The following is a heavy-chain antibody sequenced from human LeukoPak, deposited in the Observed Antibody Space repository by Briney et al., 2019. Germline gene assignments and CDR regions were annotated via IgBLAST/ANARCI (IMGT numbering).Heavy chain of an antibody. J-gene: IGHJ4*02. Sequence: GESLRLSCAASGFTFSSYAMSWVRQAPGKGLEWVSAISGRGGSTYYADSVKGRFTISRDNSKNTLYLQMNSLRAEDTAVYYCAKYGFGEFHFDYWGQGTLVTVSS. CDR2: ISGRGGST. CDR1: GFTFSSYA. CDR3: AKYGFGEFHFDY. D-gene: IGHD3-10*01. V-gene: IGHV3-23*01.